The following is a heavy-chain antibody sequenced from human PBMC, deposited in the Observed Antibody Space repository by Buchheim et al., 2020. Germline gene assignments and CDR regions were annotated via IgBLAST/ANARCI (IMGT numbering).Heavy chain of an antibody. D-gene: IGHD1-7*01. Sequence: QVQLVESGRGVVQPGRSLRLSCAASGFTFSSYAMHWVRQAPGKGLEWVAVISYDGSNKYYADSVKGRFTISRDNSKNTLYLQMNSLRAEDTAVYYCARDYNWNCADYWGQGTL. CDR1: GFTFSSYA. J-gene: IGHJ4*02. V-gene: IGHV3-30*04. CDR3: ARDYNWNCADY. CDR2: ISYDGSNK.